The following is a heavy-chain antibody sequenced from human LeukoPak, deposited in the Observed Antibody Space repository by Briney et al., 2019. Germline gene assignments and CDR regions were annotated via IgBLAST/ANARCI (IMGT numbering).Heavy chain of an antibody. Sequence: PSETLSLTCTVSGGSISSYYWSWIRQPPGKGLEWIGYIYYSGSTNYNPSLKSRVTISVDTSKSQFSLKLSSVTAADTAVYYCARDRGYSYGYLDYWGQGTLVTVSS. CDR1: GGSISSYY. J-gene: IGHJ4*02. D-gene: IGHD5-18*01. V-gene: IGHV4-59*01. CDR2: IYYSGST. CDR3: ARDRGYSYGYLDY.